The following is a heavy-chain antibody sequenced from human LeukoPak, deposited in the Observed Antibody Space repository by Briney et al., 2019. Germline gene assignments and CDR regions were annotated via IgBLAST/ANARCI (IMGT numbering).Heavy chain of an antibody. CDR1: GLTFRSYA. V-gene: IGHV3-23*01. J-gene: IGHJ4*02. D-gene: IGHD6-13*01. CDR3: AKAGHSSSWAWADY. CDR2: ISGSDDST. Sequence: PGGSLRLSCAVSGLTFRSYAMSWVRQAPGKGLEWVSVISGSDDSTYYADSVKGRFTISRDNSKNTLFLQMNSLRAEDTALYYCAKAGHSSSWAWADYWGQGTLVTVSS.